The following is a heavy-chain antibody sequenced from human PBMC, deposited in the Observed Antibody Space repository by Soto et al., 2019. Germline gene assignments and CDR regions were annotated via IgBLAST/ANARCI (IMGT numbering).Heavy chain of an antibody. V-gene: IGHV4-30-4*01. CDR3: ARGLVIRPYYYHGMDV. D-gene: IGHD3-9*01. Sequence: SETLSLTCTVSGGSISSGACFWSWILQSPGKGLEWIGYISSIGSTYYNPSLKSRVSVSRDTSKNQFSLKLSSVTTTDTAVYYCARGLVIRPYYYHGMDVWGQGTTVTVSS. CDR1: GGSISSGACF. CDR2: ISSIGST. J-gene: IGHJ6*02.